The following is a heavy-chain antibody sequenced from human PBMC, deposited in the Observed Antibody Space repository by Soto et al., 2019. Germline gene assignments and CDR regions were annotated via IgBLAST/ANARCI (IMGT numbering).Heavy chain of an antibody. V-gene: IGHV4-34*01. D-gene: IGHD3-10*01. CDR3: ARDFRYFTY. CDR1: GGTFSGYF. Sequence: SETLSLTCAVYGGTFSGYFWSWVRQPPGKGLEWIGEIEHNGNNNVNPSLKSRVNMSVDTSKNQISLTLTSVTAADTAVYYCARDFRYFTYWGQGTLVTVSS. CDR2: IEHNGNN. J-gene: IGHJ4*02.